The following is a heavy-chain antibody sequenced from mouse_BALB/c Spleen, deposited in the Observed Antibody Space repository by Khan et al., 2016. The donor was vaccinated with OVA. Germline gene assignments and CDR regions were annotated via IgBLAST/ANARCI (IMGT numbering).Heavy chain of an antibody. CDR3: ASGGYWYCEV. CDR2: INTYTGEP. J-gene: IGHJ1*01. D-gene: IGHD1-1*02. V-gene: IGHV9-3-1*01. Sequence: QIQLVQSGPELKKPGETVKISCKASGYTFTNYGMNWVKQAPGKGLKWMGWINTYTGEPTYADDFKGRFVFSLETSASTAYLQINNLKNEDTATYFCASGGYWYCEVWGAGTTVTVSS. CDR1: GYTFTNYG.